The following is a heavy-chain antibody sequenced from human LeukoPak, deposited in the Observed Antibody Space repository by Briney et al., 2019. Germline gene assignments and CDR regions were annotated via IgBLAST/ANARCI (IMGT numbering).Heavy chain of an antibody. CDR1: GVTFSSYG. CDR2: ISYDVSNR. J-gene: IGHJ4*02. Sequence: PGGSLRLSCAASGVTFSSYGMHWVREAPGKGLEWVAVISYDVSNRYYADSVKGRFTISRDNSKNTLYLQMNSLRAEDTAVYYCAKDSALYYDSSGFFDYWGQGTLVTVSS. CDR3: AKDSALYYDSSGFFDY. V-gene: IGHV3-30*18. D-gene: IGHD3-22*01.